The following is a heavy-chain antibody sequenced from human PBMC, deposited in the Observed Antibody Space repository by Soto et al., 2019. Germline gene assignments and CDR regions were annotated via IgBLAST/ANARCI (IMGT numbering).Heavy chain of an antibody. Sequence: SETLSLTCIVSGVSIVSHFWSWIRQAPGKGPELVGYIYHTVNTNYNPALKSRVTISMDTSKNQLSLQLTSVTAADTAVYYCARLQYTVVTALDIWGQGTMVTVSS. CDR2: IYHTVNT. D-gene: IGHD2-15*01. J-gene: IGHJ3*02. CDR1: GVSIVSHF. V-gene: IGHV4-59*11. CDR3: ARLQYTVVTALDI.